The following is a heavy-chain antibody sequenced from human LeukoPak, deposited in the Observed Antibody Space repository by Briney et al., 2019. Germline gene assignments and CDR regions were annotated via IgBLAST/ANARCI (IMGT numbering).Heavy chain of an antibody. J-gene: IGHJ6*03. V-gene: IGHV3-30*18. CDR3: AKAGAAAPRNYYYYYMDV. CDR1: GFTFSSYG. D-gene: IGHD6-13*01. CDR2: ISYDGSNK. Sequence: GGSLRLSCAASGFTFSSYGMHWVRQAPGKGLEWVAVISYDGSNKYYADSVKGRFTISRDNSKNTLYLQMNSLRAEDTAVYYCAKAGAAAPRNYYYYYMDVWGKGTTVTVSS.